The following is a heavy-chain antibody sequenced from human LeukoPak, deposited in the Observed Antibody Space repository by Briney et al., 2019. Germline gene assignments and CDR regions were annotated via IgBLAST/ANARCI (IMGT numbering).Heavy chain of an antibody. D-gene: IGHD4-23*01. V-gene: IGHV3-23*01. Sequence: LPGGTLRLSCAASGFTFSSYGMSWVRQAPGKGLEWVSAISGSGGSTYYADSVKGRFTISRDNSKNTLYLHMNSLRAEDTAVYYCARGARRGDDYGGFFDYWGQGTLVTVSS. CDR1: GFTFSSYG. CDR3: ARGARRGDDYGGFFDY. CDR2: ISGSGGST. J-gene: IGHJ4*02.